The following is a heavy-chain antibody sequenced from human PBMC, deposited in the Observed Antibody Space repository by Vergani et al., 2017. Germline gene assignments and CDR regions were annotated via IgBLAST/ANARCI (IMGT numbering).Heavy chain of an antibody. CDR2: NYYSGST. V-gene: IGHV4-59*01. CDR3: ARSVYSSSSKFDY. Sequence: QVQLQESGPGLVKPSETLSLTCTVSGGSISSYYWSWIRQPAGTGLEWIGYNYYSGSTNYNPSLKSRVTISVDTSKNQFSLKLSSVTAADTAVYYCARSVYSSSSKFDYWGQGTLVTVSS. CDR1: GGSISSYY. D-gene: IGHD6-6*01. J-gene: IGHJ4*02.